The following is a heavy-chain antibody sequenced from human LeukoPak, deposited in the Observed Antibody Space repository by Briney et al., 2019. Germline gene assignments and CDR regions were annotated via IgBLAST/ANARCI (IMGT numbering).Heavy chain of an antibody. CDR2: INPNSGGT. J-gene: IGHJ5*02. V-gene: IGHV1-2*02. Sequence: ASVTVSCKASGYTFTYYYMHWVRQAPGQGREWMGWINPNSGGTNYDQTFQGRVIMTSDTSISTAYMELSRMRSDDTAVYYCAREAVAAARSSGWFDRWGQGTMVTVSS. D-gene: IGHD6-13*01. CDR1: GYTFTYYY. CDR3: AREAVAAARSSGWFDR.